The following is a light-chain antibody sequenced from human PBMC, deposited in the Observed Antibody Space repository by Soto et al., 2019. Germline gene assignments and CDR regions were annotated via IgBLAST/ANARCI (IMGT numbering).Light chain of an antibody. CDR1: QGISSY. J-gene: IGKJ5*01. V-gene: IGKV1-9*01. CDR2: AAS. CDR3: QQLNSYLPIT. Sequence: DIQLTQSPSFLSASVGDRVTITCRASQGISSYLAWYQQKPGKAPKLLIYAASTLQSGVPSRFSGSGSGTEFTLTISSLQPEDFATYYCQQLNSYLPITFGQGPRLEIK.